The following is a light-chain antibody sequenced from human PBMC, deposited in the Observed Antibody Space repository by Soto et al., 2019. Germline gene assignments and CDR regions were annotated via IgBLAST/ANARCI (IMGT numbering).Light chain of an antibody. CDR1: QSVSTTY. CDR3: QQYGSSPFT. J-gene: IGKJ5*01. Sequence: EIVLTQSPGTLSLSPGQRPPLSCRASQSVSTTYLAWYQQKPGQAPRVLIYGASSRATGIPDRFSGSGSGTDFTLTISRLEPEDFAVYYCQQYGSSPFTFGQGTRLEIK. CDR2: GAS. V-gene: IGKV3-20*01.